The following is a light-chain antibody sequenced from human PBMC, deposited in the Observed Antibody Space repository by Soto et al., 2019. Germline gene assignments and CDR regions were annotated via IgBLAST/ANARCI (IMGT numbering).Light chain of an antibody. CDR1: QDISTY. CDR2: DTF. CDR3: QQRSSWPLT. J-gene: IGKJ4*01. V-gene: IGKV3-11*01. Sequence: IVLTQSPANLSLSPGDRATLSCGASQDISTYLAWYQQKPGQAPRLFIYDTFNRASDAPDRFSGSGSGTVFTLTITNVAPEDSAIYYCQQRSSWPLTFGGGTRVEIK.